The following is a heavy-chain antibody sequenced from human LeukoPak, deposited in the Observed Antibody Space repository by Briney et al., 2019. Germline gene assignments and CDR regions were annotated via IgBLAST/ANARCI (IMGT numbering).Heavy chain of an antibody. J-gene: IGHJ5*02. Sequence: PGGSLRLSCGVSGFAFGSEAMNWVRQSPARGLEWVANIKQDGSEKYYVDSVKGRFTISRDNAKNSLYLQMNSLRAEDTAVYYCAREGSGDNWFDPWGQGTLVTVSS. CDR2: IKQDGSEK. CDR3: AREGSGDNWFDP. D-gene: IGHD3-10*01. CDR1: GFAFGSEA. V-gene: IGHV3-7*01.